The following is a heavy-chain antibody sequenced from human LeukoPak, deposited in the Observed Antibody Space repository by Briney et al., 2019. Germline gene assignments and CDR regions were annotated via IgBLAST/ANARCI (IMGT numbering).Heavy chain of an antibody. D-gene: IGHD3-9*01. J-gene: IGHJ1*01. CDR2: IYYSGST. V-gene: IGHV4-59*01. CDR3: AGEAIRYFDWLLSPHGYFQH. Sequence: SETLSLTCTVSGGSISSYYWSWIRQPPGKGLEWIGYIYYSGSTNYNPSLKSRVTISVDTSKNQFSLKLSSVTAADTAVYYCAGEAIRYFDWLLSPHGYFQHWGQGTLVTVSS. CDR1: GGSISSYY.